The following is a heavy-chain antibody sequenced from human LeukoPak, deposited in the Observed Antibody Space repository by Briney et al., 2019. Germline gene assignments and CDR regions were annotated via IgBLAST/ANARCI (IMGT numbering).Heavy chain of an antibody. D-gene: IGHD6-6*01. J-gene: IGHJ6*03. CDR2: ISGSGGST. CDR3: AKDVREYSSSWKAYYYMDV. Sequence: PGGSLRLSCAASGFTFSSYAMSWVRQAPGKGLEWVSAISGSGGSTYYADSVKGRFTISRDNSKNTLYLQMNSLRAGDTAVYYCAKDVREYSSSWKAYYYMDVWGKGTTVTVSS. V-gene: IGHV3-23*01. CDR1: GFTFSSYA.